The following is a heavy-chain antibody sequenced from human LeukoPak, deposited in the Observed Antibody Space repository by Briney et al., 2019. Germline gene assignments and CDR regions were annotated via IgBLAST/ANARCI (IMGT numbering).Heavy chain of an antibody. CDR1: GFTFSNYA. D-gene: IGHD6-13*01. V-gene: IGHV3-23*01. Sequence: GGSLRLSCAASGFTFSNYAMSWVRQAPGKGLEWVSGLSGSGGSTYYADSVKGRFTISRDNSKNTLYLQMNSLRAEDTAVYYCAKLWDRGIAAPIDDWGQGTLVTVSS. CDR2: LSGSGGST. J-gene: IGHJ4*02. CDR3: AKLWDRGIAAPIDD.